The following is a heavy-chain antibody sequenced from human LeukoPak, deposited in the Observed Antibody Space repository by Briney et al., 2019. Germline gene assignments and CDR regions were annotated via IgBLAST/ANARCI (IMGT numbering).Heavy chain of an antibody. CDR1: GGSISSSSYY. D-gene: IGHD6-19*01. V-gene: IGHV4-39*07. CDR3: ARARRGLYSSGWYVVDY. Sequence: SETLSLTCTVSGGSISSSSYYWGWIRQPPGKGLEWIGSIYYSGSTYYNPSLKSRVTISVDTSKHQFSLKLSSVTAADTAVYYCARARRGLYSSGWYVVDYWGQGTLVTVSS. CDR2: IYYSGST. J-gene: IGHJ4*02.